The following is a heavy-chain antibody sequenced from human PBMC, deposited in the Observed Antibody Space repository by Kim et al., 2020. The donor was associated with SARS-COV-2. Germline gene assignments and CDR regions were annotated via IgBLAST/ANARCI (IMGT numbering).Heavy chain of an antibody. CDR2: INSDGSDT. CDR3: TGVLDFDY. D-gene: IGHD7-27*01. CDR1: GIDFSRYW. Sequence: GGSLRLSCVASGIDFSRYWMHWVRQVPGKGLVWVAHINSDGSDTTYADSVRGRLTISRDNAKNTLYLQMNSLRAEDTAVYYCTGVLDFDYWGQGTLVTVSS. J-gene: IGHJ4*02. V-gene: IGHV3-74*01.